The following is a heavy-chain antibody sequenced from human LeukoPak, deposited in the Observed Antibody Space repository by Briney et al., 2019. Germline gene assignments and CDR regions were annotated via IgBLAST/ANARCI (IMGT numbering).Heavy chain of an antibody. CDR3: AKDHTIRIFQS. Sequence: ASVKVSYMSSGDTFIGYYMQWVRQAPGQGLEWMGWINPNSGGTNYAQKFQGRVTMTRDRSISTAYMELSRLRSDDTAVYYCAKDHTIRIFQSWGQGTLVTVSS. V-gene: IGHV1-2*02. CDR2: INPNSGGT. D-gene: IGHD3-3*01. J-gene: IGHJ5*02. CDR1: GDTFIGYY.